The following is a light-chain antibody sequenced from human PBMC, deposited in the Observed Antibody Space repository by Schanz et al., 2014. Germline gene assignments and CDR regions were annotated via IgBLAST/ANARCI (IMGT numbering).Light chain of an antibody. CDR1: SSDVGAYNY. V-gene: IGLV2-8*01. J-gene: IGLJ2*01. Sequence: QSALTQPPSASGSPGQSVTISCTGTSSDVGAYNYVSWYQQHPGKAPKLIISDVTRRPSGVPDRFSGSKSDNTASLTVSGLQVEDEADYYCSSYTSSSTLVLFGGGTKLTVL. CDR2: DVT. CDR3: SSYTSSSTLVL.